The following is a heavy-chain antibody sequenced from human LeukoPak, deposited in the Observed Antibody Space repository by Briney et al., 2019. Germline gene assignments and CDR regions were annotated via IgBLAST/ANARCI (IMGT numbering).Heavy chain of an antibody. J-gene: IGHJ6*03. CDR3: ARVLTSGEVVVTATQGDYYYYYMDV. Sequence: GASVKVSCKASGYTFTSYGISWVRQAPGQGLEWMGWISAYNGNTNYAQKLQGRVTMTTDTSTSTAYMELRSLRSDDTAVYYCARVLTSGEVVVTATQGDYYYYYMDVWGKGTTVTVSS. CDR1: GYTFTSYG. V-gene: IGHV1-18*01. CDR2: ISAYNGNT. D-gene: IGHD2-21*02.